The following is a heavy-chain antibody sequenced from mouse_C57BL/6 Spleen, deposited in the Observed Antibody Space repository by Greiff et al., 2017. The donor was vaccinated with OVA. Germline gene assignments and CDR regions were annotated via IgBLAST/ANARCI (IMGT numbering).Heavy chain of an antibody. D-gene: IGHD2-3*01. CDR3: VRRWVDY. V-gene: IGHV1-26*01. J-gene: IGHJ2*01. CDR1: GYTFTDYY. Sequence: EVQLQQSGPELVKPGASVKISCKASGYTFTDYYMNWVKQSHGKSLEWIGDINPNNGGTSYNQKFKGKATLTVDKSSSTAYMELRSLTSEDSAVYYCVRRWVDYWGQGTTLTVSS. CDR2: INPNNGGT.